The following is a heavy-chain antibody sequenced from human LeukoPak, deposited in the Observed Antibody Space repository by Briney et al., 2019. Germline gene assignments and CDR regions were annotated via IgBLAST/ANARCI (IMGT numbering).Heavy chain of an antibody. J-gene: IGHJ4*02. CDR1: GFSFSSYA. V-gene: IGHV3-64*01. CDR3: AKITEGYSYGGYFDY. CDR2: ISSNGGGT. Sequence: SGGSLRLSCAASGFSFSSYAMSWVRQAPGKGLEYVSAISSNGGGTYYANSVKGRFTISRDNSKSTLYLQVGSLRVEDMGVYYRAKITEGYSYGGYFDYWGQGTLVTVSS. D-gene: IGHD5-18*01.